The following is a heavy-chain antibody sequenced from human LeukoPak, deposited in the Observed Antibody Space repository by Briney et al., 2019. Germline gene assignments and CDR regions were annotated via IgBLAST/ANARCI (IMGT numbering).Heavy chain of an antibody. CDR2: ISSSSSYI. D-gene: IGHD3-22*01. J-gene: IGHJ4*02. V-gene: IGHV3-21*01. Sequence: GGSLRLSCAASGFTFSSYSMNWVRQAPGKGLEWVSSISSSSSYIYYADSVKGRFTISRDNARNSVYLQMNSLRAEDTAVYYCARGSSGYSLDYWGQGTLVTVSS. CDR3: ARGSSGYSLDY. CDR1: GFTFSSYS.